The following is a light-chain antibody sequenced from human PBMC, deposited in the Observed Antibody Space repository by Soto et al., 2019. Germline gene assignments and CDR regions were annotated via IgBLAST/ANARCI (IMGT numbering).Light chain of an antibody. CDR3: EQLNSYPVT. Sequence: IPLTQSPSSLSAPVGDRVTITCRASQGMRSYLAWYQQKPGKAPKLLIHAASTLQSGVPSRFSGSGSGTNFTLTISSLQPEDFAAYYCEQLNSYPVTFGGGTMVDI. V-gene: IGKV1-9*01. CDR1: QGMRSY. CDR2: AAS. J-gene: IGKJ4*01.